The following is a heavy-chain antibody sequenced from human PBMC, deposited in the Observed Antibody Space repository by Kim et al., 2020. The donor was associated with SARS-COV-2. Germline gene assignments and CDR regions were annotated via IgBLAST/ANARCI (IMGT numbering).Heavy chain of an antibody. CDR3: ARELRYFDWLPLGGAEIAVAGINWFDP. V-gene: IGHV4-31*03. J-gene: IGHJ5*02. D-gene: IGHD3-9*01. CDR2: IYYSGST. CDR1: GGSISSGGYY. Sequence: SETLSLTCTVSGGSISSGGYYWSWIRQHPGKGLEWIGYIYYSGSTYYNPSHKSRVTISVDTSKNQFSLKLSSVTAADTAVYYCARELRYFDWLPLGGAEIAVAGINWFDPGAREPWSPSPQ.